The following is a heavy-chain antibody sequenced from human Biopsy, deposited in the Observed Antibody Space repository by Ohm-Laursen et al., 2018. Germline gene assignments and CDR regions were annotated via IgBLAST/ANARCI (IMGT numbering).Heavy chain of an antibody. CDR2: IVVGSGHT. V-gene: IGHV1-58*02. CDR3: AATSTLYYYYYAMDV. Sequence: SVKVSCKASGGTFSSYVISWVRQAPGQGLEWMGWIVVGSGHTNYAQKFQERVTITRDMSTSTAYMELTSLRSEDTAVYYCAATSTLYYYYYAMDVWDQGTTITVSS. CDR1: GGTFSSYV. J-gene: IGHJ6*02.